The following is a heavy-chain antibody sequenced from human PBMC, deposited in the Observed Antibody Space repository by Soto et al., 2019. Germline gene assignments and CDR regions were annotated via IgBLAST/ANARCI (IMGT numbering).Heavy chain of an antibody. CDR1: GFNTRFYS. V-gene: IGHV3-23*01. Sequence: GGSLRLSCTASGFNTRFYSMSWVRQTPGKGLEWVAALSRSGGATYYADSVRGRFTISRDASKDTLFLQMSNLRAADTALYYCSKGEMSTIRNSFDPWGQGTLVTVSS. CDR3: SKGEMSTIRNSFDP. J-gene: IGHJ5*02. D-gene: IGHD1-7*01. CDR2: LSRSGGAT.